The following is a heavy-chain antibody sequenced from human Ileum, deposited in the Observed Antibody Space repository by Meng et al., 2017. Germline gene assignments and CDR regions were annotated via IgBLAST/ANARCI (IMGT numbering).Heavy chain of an antibody. D-gene: IGHD7-27*01. V-gene: IGHV4-61*08. CDR2: AST. Sequence: VQLQESGPGLVRPSATLSLICAVSGGSVSSSGYQWGWIRQPPGKGLEWIGYASTNYNPSLKSRVTISVDTSKNQFSLKLTSVTAADTAVYYCARDHWGSLDYWGQGVLVTVSS. J-gene: IGHJ4*02. CDR1: GGSVSSSGYQ. CDR3: ARDHWGSLDY.